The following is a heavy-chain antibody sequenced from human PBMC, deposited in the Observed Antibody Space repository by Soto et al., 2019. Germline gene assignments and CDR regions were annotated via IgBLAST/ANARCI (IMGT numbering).Heavy chain of an antibody. J-gene: IGHJ4*02. Sequence: PSETLSLTCTVSGGSISSYYWSWIRQPPGKGLEWVGYIYYSGGTNYNPSLKSRVSISVDTSKSQFSLKLRSVTAADTAVYYCARVRDCSSTTCYWVDYWGQGTLVTVSS. D-gene: IGHD2-2*01. V-gene: IGHV4-59*08. CDR3: ARVRDCSSTTCYWVDY. CDR1: GGSISSYY. CDR2: IYYSGGT.